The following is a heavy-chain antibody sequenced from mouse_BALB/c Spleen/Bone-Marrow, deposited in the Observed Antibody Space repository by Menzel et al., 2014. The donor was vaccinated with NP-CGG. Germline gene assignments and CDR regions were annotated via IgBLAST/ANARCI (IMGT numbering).Heavy chain of an antibody. CDR3: TRSYYGNYFDV. V-gene: IGHV1S81*02. D-gene: IGHD2-1*01. CDR1: GYTFTSYY. CDR2: INPSNGGT. J-gene: IGHJ1*01. Sequence: QVQLQQSGAELVKPGASVKLSCKASGYTFTSYYMYWVKQRPGQGLEWIGEINPSNGGTNFNEKFQSKATLTVDKSSSTAYMQLSSLTSEDSAVYYCTRSYYGNYFDVWGAGTTVIVSS.